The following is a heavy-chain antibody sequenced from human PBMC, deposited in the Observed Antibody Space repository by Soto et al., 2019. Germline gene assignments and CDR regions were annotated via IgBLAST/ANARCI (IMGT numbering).Heavy chain of an antibody. Sequence: ASVKVSCKASGYTFTSYAMHWVRQAPGQRLEWMGWINAGNGNTKYSQKFQGRVTITRDTSASTAYMELSSLRSEDTAVYYCARDVHYGDSSFDYWGRGTLVTVSS. V-gene: IGHV1-3*01. J-gene: IGHJ4*02. CDR1: GYTFTSYA. CDR2: INAGNGNT. CDR3: ARDVHYGDSSFDY. D-gene: IGHD4-17*01.